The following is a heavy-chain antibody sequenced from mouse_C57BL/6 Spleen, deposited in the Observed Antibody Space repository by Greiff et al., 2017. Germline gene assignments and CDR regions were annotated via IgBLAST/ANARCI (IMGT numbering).Heavy chain of an antibody. D-gene: IGHD1-1*01. V-gene: IGHV5-9*01. Sequence: RALVGQTPERRLEWVATISGGGGNTYYPDSVKGRFTISRDNAKNTLYLQMSSLRSEDTALYYCARLDYGTYWGQGTTLTVSS. CDR2: ISGGGGNT. J-gene: IGHJ2*01. CDR3: ARLDYGTY.